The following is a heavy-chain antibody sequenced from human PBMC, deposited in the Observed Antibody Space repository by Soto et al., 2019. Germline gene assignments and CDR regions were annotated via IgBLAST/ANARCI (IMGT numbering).Heavy chain of an antibody. CDR3: ARYGDYIAMPGNSFNT. Sequence: QGQLVQSGAEVKEPGASVKVSCKASGHTFTGYYMHWVRQAPGPGLEWMGWINPNSGGTNYAQTWRSLDPMNRETVHCSANMERSRVRSEETGVFSWARYGDYIAMPGNSFNTWGKGTMFTV. V-gene: IGHV1-2*04. CDR2: INPNSGGT. D-gene: IGHD6-19*01. J-gene: IGHJ3*02. CDR1: GHTFTGYY.